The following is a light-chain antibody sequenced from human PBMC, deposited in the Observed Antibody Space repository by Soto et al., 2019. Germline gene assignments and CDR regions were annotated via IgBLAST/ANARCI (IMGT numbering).Light chain of an antibody. CDR2: DTN. CDR3: LLSYRGVGV. CDR1: TGAVTTGHY. V-gene: IGLV7-46*01. J-gene: IGLJ2*01. Sequence: QAVVTQEPSLTVSPGGTVTLTCGSNTGAVTTGHYPYWFQQKPGQAPRTLIYDTNNKHSWTPARFSGSLLGGKAALTLSGAQPEDEADYYCLLSYRGVGVFGGGPKLTVL.